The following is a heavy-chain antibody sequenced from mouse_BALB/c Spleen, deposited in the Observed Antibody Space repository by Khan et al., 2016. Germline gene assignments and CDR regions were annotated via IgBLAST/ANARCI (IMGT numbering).Heavy chain of an antibody. CDR2: INLYNDGT. CDR1: VYTFTSYV. J-gene: IGHJ2*01. Sequence: VQLKQSGPELVKPGASVKMSCKASVYTFTSYVMHWVKQKPGQGLEWIGYINLYNDGTKYNEKFKGKATLTSDKSSSTAYMELSILTSEDSALYYCARDGYYSFDYWGQGTTLTVSS. CDR3: ARDGYYSFDY. V-gene: IGHV1S136*01. D-gene: IGHD2-3*01.